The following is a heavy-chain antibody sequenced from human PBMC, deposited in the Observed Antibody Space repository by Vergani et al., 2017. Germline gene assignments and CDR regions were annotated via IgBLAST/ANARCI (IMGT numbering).Heavy chain of an antibody. J-gene: IGHJ2*01. V-gene: IGHV3-23*01. CDR3: AKDKRTLWYYEGYFDL. CDR1: GFTFSSYA. D-gene: IGHD3-22*01. CDR2: ISGSGGST. Sequence: EVQLLESGGGLVQPGGSLRLSCAASGFTFSSYAMSWVRQAPGKGLEWVSAISGSGGSTYYADSVKGRFTISRDNSKNTLYLQMNSLRAEDTAVYYCAKDKRTLWYYEGYFDLWGRGTLVTVSS.